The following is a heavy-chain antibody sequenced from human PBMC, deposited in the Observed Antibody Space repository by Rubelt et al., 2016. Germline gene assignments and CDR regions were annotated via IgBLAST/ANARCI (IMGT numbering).Heavy chain of an antibody. V-gene: IGHV4-59*01. CDR1: GVSITTANY. D-gene: IGHD7-27*01. CDR2: IYYSGST. CDR3: TRVVRSRLGMCCDY. Sequence: QLRLQESGPGLVKPSETLSLTCIVSGVSITTANYWGWIRQPPGKGLEWIGYIYYSGSTNYNPSLKSRVTMSVDTSKNQFPLKLSAGTAADTAVYYCTRVVRSRLGMCCDYWGQGNLVTVSS. J-gene: IGHJ4*02.